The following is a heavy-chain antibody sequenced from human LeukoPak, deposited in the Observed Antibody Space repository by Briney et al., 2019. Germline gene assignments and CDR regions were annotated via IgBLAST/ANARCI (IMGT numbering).Heavy chain of an antibody. J-gene: IGHJ4*02. CDR2: INHSGST. CDR3: ARSNDYCGSSGFDY. Sequence: SETLSLTCAVYGGSFSGYYWTWIRQPPGKGLEWIGEINHSGSTNYNPSLKSRVTISVDTSKSQFSLKLSSVTAAGTAVYDCARSNDYCGSSGFDYWAGGTLDT. V-gene: IGHV4-34*01. D-gene: IGHD3-22*01. CDR1: GGSFSGYY.